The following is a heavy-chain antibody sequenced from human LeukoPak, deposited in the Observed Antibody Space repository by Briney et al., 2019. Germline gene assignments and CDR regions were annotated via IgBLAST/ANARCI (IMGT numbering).Heavy chain of an antibody. Sequence: ASVKVSCKASGYTFTSYGISWVRQAPGQGLEWMGWINPNSGGTNSAQKFQGRVTMTRDTSISTAYMELNRLRSDDTAVYYCARVDTANRVDAFDIWGQGTMVTVSS. D-gene: IGHD5-18*01. CDR3: ARVDTANRVDAFDI. CDR1: GYTFTSYG. CDR2: INPNSGGT. J-gene: IGHJ3*02. V-gene: IGHV1-2*02.